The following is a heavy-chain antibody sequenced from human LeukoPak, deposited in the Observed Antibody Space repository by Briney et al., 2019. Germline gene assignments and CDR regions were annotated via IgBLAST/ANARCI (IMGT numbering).Heavy chain of an antibody. J-gene: IGHJ6*04. D-gene: IGHD3-10*02. Sequence: GGSLRLSCAASGFTFSSYSMNWVRQAPGKGLEWVSSISTSNIYIYYADSVKGRFTISRDNAKNSLYLQMNSLRAEDTAVYYCAELGITMIGGVWGKGTTVTISS. CDR3: AELGITMIGGV. CDR1: GFTFSSYS. CDR2: ISTSNIYI. V-gene: IGHV3-21*01.